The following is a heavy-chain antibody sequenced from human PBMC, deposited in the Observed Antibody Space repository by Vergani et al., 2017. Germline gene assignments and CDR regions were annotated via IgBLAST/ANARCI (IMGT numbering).Heavy chain of an antibody. Sequence: QVQLQESGPGLVKPSQTLSLTCTVSGGSISSGGYYWSWIRQHPGKGLEWIGYIYYSGTTYYNPSHTSRVTISVDTSKNQFSLKLSSVTAADTAVYYCARGEDSGVLLWFGEFRYWGQGTLVTVSS. CDR1: GGSISSGGYY. CDR2: IYYSGTT. J-gene: IGHJ4*02. CDR3: ARGEDSGVLLWFGEFRY. D-gene: IGHD3-10*01. V-gene: IGHV4-31*03.